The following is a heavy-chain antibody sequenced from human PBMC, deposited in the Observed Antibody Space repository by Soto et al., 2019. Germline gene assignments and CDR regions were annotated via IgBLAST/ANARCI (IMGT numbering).Heavy chain of an antibody. CDR1: GGSFSAYY. CDR2: IHHSGDT. Sequence: PSETLSLTCAVYGGSFSAYYWSWIRQPPGKGLEWIGEIHHSGDTNYIPSLKSRVSISVDTAKNQFSLNLRSVTAADSAVYYCARCGELLLRHYFDYWGQGTLVT. V-gene: IGHV4-34*01. D-gene: IGHD1-26*01. CDR3: ARCGELLLRHYFDY. J-gene: IGHJ4*02.